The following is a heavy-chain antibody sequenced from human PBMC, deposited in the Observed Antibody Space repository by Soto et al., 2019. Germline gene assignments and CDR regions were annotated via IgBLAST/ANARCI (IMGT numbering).Heavy chain of an antibody. CDR2: INPNSGGT. CDR1: GYTFTGYY. D-gene: IGHD2-15*01. V-gene: IGHV1-2*04. J-gene: IGHJ3*02. Sequence: GASVKVSCKASGYTFTGYYMHWVRQAPGQGLEWMGWINPNSGGTNYAQKFQGWVTMTRDTSISTAYMELSRLRSDDTAVYYCARSGGGTKYCSGGSCPGAFDIWGQGTMVTVSS. CDR3: ARSGGGTKYCSGGSCPGAFDI.